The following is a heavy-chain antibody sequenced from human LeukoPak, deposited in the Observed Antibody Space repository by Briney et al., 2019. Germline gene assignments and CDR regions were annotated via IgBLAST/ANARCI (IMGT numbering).Heavy chain of an antibody. J-gene: IGHJ3*02. D-gene: IGHD2-8*02. V-gene: IGHV4-34*01. CDR3: AGVPDGGNDAFDI. CDR2: INHSGST. Sequence: KSSETLSLTCAVYGGSFSGYYWSWIRQPPGKGLEWIGEINHSGSTNYNPSLKSRVTISVDTSRNQFSLKLSSVTAVDTAVYYCAGVPDGGNDAFDIWGQGTMVTVSS. CDR1: GGSFSGYY.